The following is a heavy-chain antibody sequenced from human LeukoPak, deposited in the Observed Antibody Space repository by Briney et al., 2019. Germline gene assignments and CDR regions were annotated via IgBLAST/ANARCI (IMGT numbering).Heavy chain of an antibody. J-gene: IGHJ4*02. CDR2: IVPIFGAA. D-gene: IGHD6-19*01. V-gene: IGHV1-69*13. CDR1: GYTFTSYD. CDR3: ARYYSGWYYFDY. Sequence: SVKVSCKASGYTFTSYDINWVRQAPGQGLEWMGGIVPIFGAANYAQKFQGRVTITADESTSTAYMELSSLRSEDTAVYYCARYYSGWYYFDYWGQGTLVTVSS.